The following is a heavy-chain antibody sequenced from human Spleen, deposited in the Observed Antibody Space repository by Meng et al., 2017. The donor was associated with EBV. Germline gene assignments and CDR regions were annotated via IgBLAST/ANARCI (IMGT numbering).Heavy chain of an antibody. CDR2: IIPIIGTP. J-gene: IGHJ4*02. CDR1: GGTVSSHA. Sequence: QVHLVQSGAEVKKPGSSVKVSCKASGGTVSSHAFSWVRQAPGQGLEWMGGIIPIIGTPNYAQKFQGRVTITADESTSTAYMELSSLRSEDTAVYYCARDHRDYYDSDTYLFDYWGQGTLVTVDS. V-gene: IGHV1-69*01. CDR3: ARDHRDYYDSDTYLFDY. D-gene: IGHD3-22*01.